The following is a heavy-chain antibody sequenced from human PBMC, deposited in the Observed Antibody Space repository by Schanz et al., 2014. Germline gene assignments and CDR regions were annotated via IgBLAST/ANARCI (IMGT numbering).Heavy chain of an antibody. CDR3: AREEGWGIAAAGSKRYYDGMDV. D-gene: IGHD6-13*01. CDR1: GFTFSSYS. V-gene: IGHV3-21*01. CDR2: ISSSSSYI. Sequence: EVQLVESGGGLVKPGGSLRLSCAASGFTFSSYSMNWVRQAPGKGLEWVSSISSSSSYIYYADSVKGRFTISRDNAKNSLYLQMNSLRAEDTAVYYCAREEGWGIAAAGSKRYYDGMDVWGQGTTVTVSS. J-gene: IGHJ6*02.